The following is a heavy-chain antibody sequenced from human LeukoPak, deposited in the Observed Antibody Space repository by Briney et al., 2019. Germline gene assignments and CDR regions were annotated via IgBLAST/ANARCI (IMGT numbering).Heavy chain of an antibody. CDR3: ARLGFRGGDY. Sequence: GGSLRLSCAASGFTFSSYSMNWVRQAPGRGLEWVSYISSSSSTIYYADSVKGRFTISRDNAKNSLYLQMNSLRAEDTAVYYCARLGFRGGDYWGQGTLVTVSS. V-gene: IGHV3-48*01. CDR1: GFTFSSYS. D-gene: IGHD3-16*01. CDR2: ISSSSSTI. J-gene: IGHJ4*02.